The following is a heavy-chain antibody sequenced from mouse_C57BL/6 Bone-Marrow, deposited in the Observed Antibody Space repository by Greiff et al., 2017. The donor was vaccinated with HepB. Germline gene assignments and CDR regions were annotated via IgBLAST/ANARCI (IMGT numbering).Heavy chain of an antibody. Sequence: VQLKQSGGGLVQPGGSLKLSCAASGFTFSDYYMYWVRQTPEKRLEWVAYISNGGGSTYYPDTVKGRFTISRDNAKNTLYLQMSRLKSEDTAMYYCARRGPHYYAMDYWGQGTSVTVSS. CDR3: ARRGPHYYAMDY. CDR2: ISNGGGST. V-gene: IGHV5-12*01. CDR1: GFTFSDYY. J-gene: IGHJ4*01.